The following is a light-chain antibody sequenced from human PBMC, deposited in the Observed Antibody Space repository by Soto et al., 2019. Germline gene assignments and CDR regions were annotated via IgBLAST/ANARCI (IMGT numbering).Light chain of an antibody. Sequence: QSVLTQPASVSGSPGQSITISCTGTSGDVGTYDLVSWYQHHPGAAPKLMIYEVTDRPSGVSNRFSGSKSGNTASLTISGLQAEDEAEYYCSSYTNINTRACVFGTGTKLTVL. CDR2: EVT. V-gene: IGLV2-14*02. J-gene: IGLJ1*01. CDR3: SSYTNINTRACV. CDR1: SGDVGTYDL.